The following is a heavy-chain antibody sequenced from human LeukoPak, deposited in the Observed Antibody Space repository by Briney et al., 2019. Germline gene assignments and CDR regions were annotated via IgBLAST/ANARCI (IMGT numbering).Heavy chain of an antibody. CDR3: ARDGGFCSGGFCYRLFDP. J-gene: IGHJ5*02. CDR1: EFTFGSNN. V-gene: IGHV3-48*04. D-gene: IGHD2-15*01. Sequence: GGPRRLPFAPSEFTFGSNNRVWAPQPQGKGREGIHYFMNSSITMYYADSVKGRFTISRDNAKNSLYLQMNSLRAEDTAVYYCARDGGFCSGGFCYRLFDPWGQGTLVTVSS. CDR2: FMNSSITM.